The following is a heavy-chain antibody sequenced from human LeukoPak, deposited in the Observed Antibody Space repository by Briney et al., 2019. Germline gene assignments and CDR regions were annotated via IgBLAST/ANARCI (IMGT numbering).Heavy chain of an antibody. V-gene: IGHV4-38-2*02. CDR1: GYSISSGYY. D-gene: IGHD6-6*01. J-gene: IGHJ5*02. CDR2: IYHSGST. Sequence: PSETLSLTCTVSGYSISSGYYWGWIRQPPGKGLEWIGSIYHSGSTYYNPSLKSRVTISVDTSKNQFSLKLSSETAADTAVYYCARDLGGYSSSSLPAQMLWQMLNHNWFDPWGQGTLVTVSS. CDR3: ARDLGGYSSSSLPAQMLWQMLNHNWFDP.